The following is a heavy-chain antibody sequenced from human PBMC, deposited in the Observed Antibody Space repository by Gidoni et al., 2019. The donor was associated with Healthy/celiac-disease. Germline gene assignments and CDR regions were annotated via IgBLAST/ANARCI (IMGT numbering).Heavy chain of an antibody. D-gene: IGHD2-2*01. CDR2: MRSKAYGGTT. CDR1: GFTFGDYA. J-gene: IGHJ6*02. Sequence: EVQLVESGGGLVQPGRSLRLSCTASGFTFGDYAMSWFRQAPGKGLEWVGFMRSKAYGGTTEYAASVKGRFTSSRDDSKSIAYLQMNSLKTEDTAVYYCTTDIVVVPAAYGDYYGMDVWGQGTTVTVSS. V-gene: IGHV3-49*03. CDR3: TTDIVVVPAAYGDYYGMDV.